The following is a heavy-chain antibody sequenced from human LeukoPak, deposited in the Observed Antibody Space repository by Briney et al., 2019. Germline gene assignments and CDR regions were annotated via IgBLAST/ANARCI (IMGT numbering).Heavy chain of an antibody. CDR2: IYSSGSN. CDR1: GGSIRSYY. D-gene: IGHD3-10*01. V-gene: IGHV4-59*01. Sequence: SETLSLTCTVSGGSIRSYYWSWIRQPPGKGLEWIGYIYSSGSNNYNPSLKSRVTISVDTSKNQFSLKLSSVTAADTAVYYCARLGGSGSYWNFDYWGQGTLVSVSS. CDR3: ARLGGSGSYWNFDY. J-gene: IGHJ4*02.